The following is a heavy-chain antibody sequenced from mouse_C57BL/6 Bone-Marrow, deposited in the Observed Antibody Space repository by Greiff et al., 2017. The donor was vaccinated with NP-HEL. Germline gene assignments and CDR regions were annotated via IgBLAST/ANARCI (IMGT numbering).Heavy chain of an antibody. CDR3: ARFGWLPAWFAY. J-gene: IGHJ3*01. Sequence: VQLQQSGPVLVKPGASVKMSCKASGYTFTDYYMNWVKQSHGKSLEWIGVINPYNGGTSYNQKFKGKATLTVDKSSSTAYMGLNSLTSEDSAVYYCARFGWLPAWFAYWGQGTLVTVSA. D-gene: IGHD2-3*01. V-gene: IGHV1-19*01. CDR1: GYTFTDYY. CDR2: INPYNGGT.